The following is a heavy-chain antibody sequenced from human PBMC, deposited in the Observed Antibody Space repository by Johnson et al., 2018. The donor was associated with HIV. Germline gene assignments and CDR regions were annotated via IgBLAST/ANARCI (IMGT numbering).Heavy chain of an antibody. D-gene: IGHD1-26*01. CDR3: VKDRGGRFSGSYLSLRVGAFDI. V-gene: IGHV3-11*04. CDR1: GFTFSDYY. CDR2: ISSSGSTI. J-gene: IGHJ3*02. Sequence: QVQLVESGGGVVKPGGSLRLSCAASGFTFSDYYMGWIRQTPGKGLEWISYISSSGSTIYYADSVKGRFTISRDNAKNSLYLQMNSLRPEDTAVYYCVKDRGGRFSGSYLSLRVGAFDIWGQGTLVTVSS.